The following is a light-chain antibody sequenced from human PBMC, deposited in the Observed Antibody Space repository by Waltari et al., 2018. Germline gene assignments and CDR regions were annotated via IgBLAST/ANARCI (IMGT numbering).Light chain of an antibody. CDR1: SSNIANNY. CDR3: GTWDSTPNAV. CDR2: DND. Sequence: QSVLTQPPSVSAAPGQKVTIPCPGSSSNIANNYVPWYQQPPGTAPKPPIYDNDKRPSGIPARFSGSKSGTSATLGITGLQTGDEADYYCGTWDSTPNAVFGGGTKLTVL. J-gene: IGLJ2*01. V-gene: IGLV1-51*01.